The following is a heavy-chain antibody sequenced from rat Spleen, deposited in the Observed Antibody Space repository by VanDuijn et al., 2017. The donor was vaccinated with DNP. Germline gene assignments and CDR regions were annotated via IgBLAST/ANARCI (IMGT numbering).Heavy chain of an antibody. J-gene: IGHJ3*01. CDR3: ATGPITTFAY. CDR1: GFTFNNYW. V-gene: IGHV5-31*01. Sequence: EVQLVESGGGLVQPGRSLKVSCVASGFTFNNYWMTWIRQAPGKGLEWVASITNTGGSTYYSDSVKGRFTISRDNAKTTLYLQMNSLRSEDTATYYCATGPITTFAYWGQGTLVTVSS. CDR2: ITNTGGST. D-gene: IGHD1-10*01.